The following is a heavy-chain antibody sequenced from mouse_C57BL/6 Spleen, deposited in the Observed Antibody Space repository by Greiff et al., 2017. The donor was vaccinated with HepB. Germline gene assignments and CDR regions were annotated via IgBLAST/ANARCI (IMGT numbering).Heavy chain of an antibody. CDR3: ARQDGYYAFDY. Sequence: EVQLVESGGDLVKPGGSLKLSCAASGFTFSSYGMSWVRQTPDKRLEWVATISSGGSYTYYPDNVKGRFTISRDKAKNTLYLQMSSLKSEDTAMYYCARQDGYYAFDYWGQGTTLTVSS. D-gene: IGHD2-3*01. V-gene: IGHV5-6*01. CDR2: ISSGGSYT. CDR1: GFTFSSYG. J-gene: IGHJ2*01.